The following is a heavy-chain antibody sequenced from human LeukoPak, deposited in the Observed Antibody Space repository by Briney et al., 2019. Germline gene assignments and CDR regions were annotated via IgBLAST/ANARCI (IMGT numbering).Heavy chain of an antibody. CDR1: GGSISSYY. D-gene: IGHD6-6*01. Sequence: SETLSLTCTVSGGSISSYYWSWIRQPPGKGLEWIGYIYTSGSTNYNPSLKSRVTISVDTSKNQFSLKLSSVTAADTAVYYCARGQGYSSSFGYWGQGTLATVSS. V-gene: IGHV4-4*09. CDR3: ARGQGYSSSFGY. CDR2: IYTSGST. J-gene: IGHJ4*02.